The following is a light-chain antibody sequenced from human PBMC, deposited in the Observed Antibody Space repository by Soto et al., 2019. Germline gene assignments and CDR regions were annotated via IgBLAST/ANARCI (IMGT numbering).Light chain of an antibody. V-gene: IGLV2-14*03. CDR1: SSDVGGYNY. CDR3: SSYTSSSTPWV. Sequence: QSALTQPASVSGSPGQSITISCTGTSSDVGGYNYVSWYQQHPGKAPKLMIYDVSNRPSGVSRRFSGSKSGNTASLTISGLQAEDEADYYCSSYTSSSTPWVFGGGTKLTVL. CDR2: DVS. J-gene: IGLJ3*02.